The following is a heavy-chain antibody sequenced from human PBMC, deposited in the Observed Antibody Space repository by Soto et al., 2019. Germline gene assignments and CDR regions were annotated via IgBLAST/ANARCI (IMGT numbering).Heavy chain of an antibody. CDR2: ISYDGYNK. CDR3: ARVSIDGMVV. Sequence: QVQLVESGGGVVQPGRSLRLSCAVSGFTFSSYAMHWVRQAPGKGLEWVAIISYDGYNKYYADSVKGRFTTTGDNSKNTLYLQMNSLSTQDKAPYYFARVSIDGMVVWGLGTTVTVSS. D-gene: IGHD2-15*01. CDR1: GFTFSSYA. V-gene: IGHV3-30-3*01. J-gene: IGHJ6*02.